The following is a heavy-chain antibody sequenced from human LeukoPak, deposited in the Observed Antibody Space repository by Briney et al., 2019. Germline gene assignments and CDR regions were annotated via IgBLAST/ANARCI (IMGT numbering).Heavy chain of an antibody. J-gene: IGHJ6*02. V-gene: IGHV4-59*01. CDR2: IYYSGST. CDR3: ARDGSGSYYGSYYHGMDV. CDR1: GGSISSYY. D-gene: IGHD3-10*01. Sequence: SETLSLTCTVSGGSISSYYWSWIRQPPGKGLEWIGYIYYSGSTNYNPSLKSRVTISVDTSKNQFSLKLSSVTAADTAVYYCARDGSGSYYGSYYHGMDVWGQGTTVTVSS.